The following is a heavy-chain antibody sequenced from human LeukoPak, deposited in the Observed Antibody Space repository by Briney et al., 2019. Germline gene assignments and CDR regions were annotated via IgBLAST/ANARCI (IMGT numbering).Heavy chain of an antibody. Sequence: SGGSLRLSCAASGFGFSSHWMHWVRQAPGKGLVWVSRSNSDGSVRNYADSVEGRFIISRDNAKNTLYLQMNNLGVEDTAVYFCARDPSVNTIGYNWFDHWGQGALVTVSS. CDR1: GFGFSSHW. J-gene: IGHJ5*02. D-gene: IGHD5-24*01. CDR3: ARDPSVNTIGYNWFDH. CDR2: SNSDGSVR. V-gene: IGHV3-74*01.